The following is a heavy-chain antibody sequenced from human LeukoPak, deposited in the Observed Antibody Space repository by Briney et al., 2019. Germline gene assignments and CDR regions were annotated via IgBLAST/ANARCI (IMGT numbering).Heavy chain of an antibody. J-gene: IGHJ4*02. CDR3: ARGTLGYCSSTSCYIPYYFDY. CDR2: INHSGST. V-gene: IGHV4-34*01. D-gene: IGHD2-2*02. Sequence: SETLSLTCAVYGGSFSGYYWSWIRQPPGKGLEWSGEINHSGSTNYNPSLKSRVTISVDTSKNQFSLKLSSVTAADTAVYYCARGTLGYCSSTSCYIPYYFDYWGQGTLVTVSS. CDR1: GGSFSGYY.